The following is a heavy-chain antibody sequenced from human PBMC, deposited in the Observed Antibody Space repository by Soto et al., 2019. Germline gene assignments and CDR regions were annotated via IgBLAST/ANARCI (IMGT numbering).Heavy chain of an antibody. Sequence: GGSLRLSCAASGFTFSSYAMHWVRQAPGKGLEYVSAISSNGGSTYYANSVKGRFTISRDNPKNTFYLQMNSLRAEDTAVYYCARSFGGTSPRTSDSWGQGTLVTVSS. CDR1: GFTFSSYA. J-gene: IGHJ4*02. D-gene: IGHD2-15*01. CDR3: ARSFGGTSPRTSDS. V-gene: IGHV3-64*01. CDR2: ISSNGGST.